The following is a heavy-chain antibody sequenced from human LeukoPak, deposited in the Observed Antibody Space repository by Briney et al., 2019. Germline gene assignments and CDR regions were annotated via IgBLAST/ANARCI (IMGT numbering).Heavy chain of an antibody. V-gene: IGHV4-59*01. CDR2: ISDSGST. CDR3: ARVFRGAVTSNWFDP. D-gene: IGHD4-17*01. CDR1: GGSITGYY. J-gene: IGHJ5*02. Sequence: PSETLSLTCTVSGGSITGYYWPWIRQPPGKGLEWIGYISDSGSTNYNPSLKSRVTMSVDSSNTEFSLRLNSVTAADTAVYYCARVFRGAVTSNWFDPWGRGTLVTVSS.